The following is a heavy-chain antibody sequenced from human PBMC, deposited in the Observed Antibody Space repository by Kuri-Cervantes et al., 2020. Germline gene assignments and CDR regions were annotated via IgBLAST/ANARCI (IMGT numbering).Heavy chain of an antibody. CDR2: ISSSSSYI. CDR3: ARDRTSVVAPFDY. D-gene: IGHD2-15*01. V-gene: IGHV3-21*01. Sequence: GGSLRPSFAASGFTFSSYSMTWVRRAPGKGLEWGSSISSSSSYIYYADSVKGRFTISRDNAKNSLYLQMNSLRAEDTAVYYCARDRTSVVAPFDYWGQGTLVTVSS. J-gene: IGHJ4*02. CDR1: GFTFSSYS.